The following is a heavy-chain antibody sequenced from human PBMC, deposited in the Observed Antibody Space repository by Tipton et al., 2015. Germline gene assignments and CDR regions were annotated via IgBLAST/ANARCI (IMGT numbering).Heavy chain of an antibody. J-gene: IGHJ5*02. D-gene: IGHD2-15*01. V-gene: IGHV4-59*01. Sequence: TLSLTCTVSGGSISSYYWSWIRQPPGEGLEWIGNIYYGGNTNYNPSLKSRVTISIDTSKNLFSLKLSSVTAADMAVYYCARGGNNWFDPWGRGTLVTVSS. CDR3: ARGGNNWFDP. CDR1: GGSISSYY. CDR2: IYYGGNT.